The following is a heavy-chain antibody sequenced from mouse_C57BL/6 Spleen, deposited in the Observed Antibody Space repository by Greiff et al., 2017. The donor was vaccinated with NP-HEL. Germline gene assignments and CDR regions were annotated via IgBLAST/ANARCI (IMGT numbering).Heavy chain of an antibody. J-gene: IGHJ2*01. CDR1: GYTFTDHT. V-gene: IGHV1-78*01. Sequence: VKLMESDAELVKPGASVKISCKVSGYTFTDHTIHWMKQRPEQGLEWIGYIYPRDGSTKYNEKFKGKATLTADKSSSTAYMQLNSLTSEDSAVYFCARSLYYGSSLFDYWGQGTTLTVSS. CDR3: ARSLYYGSSLFDY. CDR2: IYPRDGST. D-gene: IGHD1-1*01.